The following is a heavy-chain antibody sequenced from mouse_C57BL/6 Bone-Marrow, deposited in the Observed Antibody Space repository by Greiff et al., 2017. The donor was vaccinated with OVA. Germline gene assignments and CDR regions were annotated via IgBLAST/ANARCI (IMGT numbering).Heavy chain of an antibody. CDR3: ARKLGWYYFDY. D-gene: IGHD4-1*01. Sequence: EVKLMESGGDLVKPGGSLKLSCAASGFTFSSYGMSWVRQTPDKRLEWVATISSGGSYTYYPDSVKGRFTISRDNAKNTLYLQKSSLKSEDTAMYYCARKLGWYYFDYWGQGTTLTVSS. CDR2: ISSGGSYT. V-gene: IGHV5-6*01. J-gene: IGHJ2*01. CDR1: GFTFSSYG.